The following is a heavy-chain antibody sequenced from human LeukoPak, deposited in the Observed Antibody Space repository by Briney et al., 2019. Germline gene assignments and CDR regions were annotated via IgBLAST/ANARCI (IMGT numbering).Heavy chain of an antibody. V-gene: IGHV4-34*01. J-gene: IGHJ5*02. Sequence: GSLRLSCAASGFTVSSNYMSWVRQAPGKGLEWIGEINHSGSTNYNPSLKSRVTISEDTSKNQFSLKLSSVTAADTAVYYCARRYYGSGSYYRKPNWFDPWGQGTLVTVSS. CDR1: GFTVSSNY. CDR2: INHSGST. CDR3: ARRYYGSGSYYRKPNWFDP. D-gene: IGHD3-10*01.